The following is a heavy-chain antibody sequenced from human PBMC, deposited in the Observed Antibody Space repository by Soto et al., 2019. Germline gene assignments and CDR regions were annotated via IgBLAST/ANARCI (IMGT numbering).Heavy chain of an antibody. CDR1: GGSISSSSYY. J-gene: IGHJ6*02. D-gene: IGHD5-18*01. CDR3: ARQVGRYSYGYVSYYYGMDV. V-gene: IGHV4-39*01. CDR2: IYYSGST. Sequence: SETLSLTCTVSGGSISSSSYYRGWIRQPPGKGLEWIGSIYYSGSTYYNPSLKSRVTISVDTSKNQFSLKLSSVTAADTAVYYCARQVGRYSYGYVSYYYGMDVWGQGTTVTVSS.